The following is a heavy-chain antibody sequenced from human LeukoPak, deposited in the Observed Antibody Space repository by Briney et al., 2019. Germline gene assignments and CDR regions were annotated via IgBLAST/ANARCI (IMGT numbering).Heavy chain of an antibody. D-gene: IGHD2-15*01. V-gene: IGHV3-23*01. J-gene: IGHJ4*02. CDR2: ISGSGGST. Sequence: QPGGSLRLSCAASGFTFSSYAMSWVRQAPGKGLVWVSAISGSGGSTYYADSVKGRFTISRDNSKNTLYLQMNSLRAEDTAVYYCAKRRCSGGSCYSGYFDYWGQGTLVTVSS. CDR1: GFTFSSYA. CDR3: AKRRCSGGSCYSGYFDY.